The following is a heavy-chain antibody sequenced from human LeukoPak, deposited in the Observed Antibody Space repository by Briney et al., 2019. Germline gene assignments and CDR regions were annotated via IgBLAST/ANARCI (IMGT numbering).Heavy chain of an antibody. CDR1: GFTFSSYG. J-gene: IGHJ4*02. V-gene: IGHV3-30*02. Sequence: GGSLRLSCAASGFTFSSYGMHWVRQAPGKGLEWVAFIRYDGSNKYYADSVEGRFTISRDNSKNTLYLQMNSLRAEDTAVYYCAKDRGFLEWPLDYWGQGTLVTVSS. D-gene: IGHD3-3*01. CDR2: IRYDGSNK. CDR3: AKDRGFLEWPLDY.